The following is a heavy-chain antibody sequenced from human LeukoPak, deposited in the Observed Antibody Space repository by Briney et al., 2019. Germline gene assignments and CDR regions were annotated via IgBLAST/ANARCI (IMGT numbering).Heavy chain of an antibody. CDR1: GGSMNNYF. CDR3: ARHLLWWYLGGAFDI. D-gene: IGHD2-21*01. J-gene: IGHJ3*02. CDR2: VRTSGTT. V-gene: IGHV4-4*07. Sequence: PSETLSLTCTVSGGSMNNYFWSWIRQPAGKGLEWVGRVRTSGTTDYNPSLKSRVSMSIDTSKNQFSLKLGSVTAADTAVYYCARHLLWWYLGGAFDIWGQGTMVTVSS.